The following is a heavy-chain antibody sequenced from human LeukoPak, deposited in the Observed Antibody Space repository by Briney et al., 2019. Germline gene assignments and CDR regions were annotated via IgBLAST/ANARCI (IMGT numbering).Heavy chain of an antibody. CDR3: ARVAGSGSLNFDY. CDR2: IYTSGST. CDR1: GGSISSCY. V-gene: IGHV4-4*07. J-gene: IGHJ4*02. D-gene: IGHD3-10*01. Sequence: ASETLSLTCTVSGGSISSCYWSRIRQPAGKGLEWIGRIYTSGSTNYNPSLKSRVTMSVDTSKNQFSLKLSSVTAADTAVYYCARVAGSGSLNFDYWGQGTLVTVSS.